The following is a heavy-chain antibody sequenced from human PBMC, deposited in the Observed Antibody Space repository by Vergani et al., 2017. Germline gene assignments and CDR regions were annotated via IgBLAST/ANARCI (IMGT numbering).Heavy chain of an antibody. CDR2: IYVSGIT. Sequence: QVQLQESGPGLVKPSQTLSLTCTVSGASINNDFYYWHWIRQPAGKGLEWIGRIYVSGITDYNSSLQSRVSMSVDTSKNQFSLKLSSVTAADTAVYYCARDRGSGSYYDFDYWGQGTLVTVSS. CDR1: GASINNDFYY. CDR3: ARDRGSGSYYDFDY. J-gene: IGHJ4*02. D-gene: IGHD1-26*01. V-gene: IGHV4-61*02.